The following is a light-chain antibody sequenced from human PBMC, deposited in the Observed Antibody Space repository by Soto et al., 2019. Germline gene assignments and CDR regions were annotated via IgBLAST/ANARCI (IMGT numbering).Light chain of an antibody. CDR3: DAWDASLGPLV. CDR1: PSNIGNNY. V-gene: IGLV1-47*01. CDR2: RDD. Sequence: QAVVTQPPSASGTPGQRVTISCSGSPSNIGNNYIYWYQQLPGTDPKLLIYRDDQRPSGVPDRFSGSNSGTSASLAISGRRSEDEADYYCDAWDASLGPLVFGGGTKLTVL. J-gene: IGLJ3*02.